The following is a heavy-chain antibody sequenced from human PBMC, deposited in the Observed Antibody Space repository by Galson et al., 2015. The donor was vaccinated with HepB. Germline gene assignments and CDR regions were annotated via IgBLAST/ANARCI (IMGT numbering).Heavy chain of an antibody. Sequence: SLRLSCAASGFTFSSYAMSWVRQAPGKGLEWVSAISGSGGSTYYADSVKGRFTISRDNSKNTLYLQMNSLRAEDTAVYYCAKELNIVLWFGAGFDPWGQGTLVTVSS. CDR3: AKELNIVLWFGAGFDP. J-gene: IGHJ5*02. D-gene: IGHD3-10*01. V-gene: IGHV3-23*01. CDR1: GFTFSSYA. CDR2: ISGSGGST.